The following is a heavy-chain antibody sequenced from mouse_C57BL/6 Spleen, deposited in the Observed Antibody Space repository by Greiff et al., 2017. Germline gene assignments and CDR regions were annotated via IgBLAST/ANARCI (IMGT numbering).Heavy chain of an antibody. V-gene: IGHV7-1*01. J-gene: IGHJ4*01. CDR3: ARDAGYSPYYAMDY. Sequence: EVHLVESGGGLVQSGRSLRLSCATSGFTFSDFYMEWVRQAPGKGLEWIAASRNKANDYTTEYSASVKGRFIVSRDTSQSILYLQMNALRAEDTAIYYCARDAGYSPYYAMDYWGQGTSVTVSS. D-gene: IGHD2-12*01. CDR1: GFTFSDFY. CDR2: SRNKANDYTT.